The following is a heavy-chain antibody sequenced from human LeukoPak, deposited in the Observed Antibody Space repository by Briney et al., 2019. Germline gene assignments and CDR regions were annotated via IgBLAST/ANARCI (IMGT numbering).Heavy chain of an antibody. CDR2: ISSSSSTK. CDR1: GFTFSSNS. Sequence: GGSLRLSCAASGFTFSSNSMSWVRQAPGKGQEWVSYISSSSSTKKYADSVKGRFTISRDNAKNSLYLQMNSLRAEDTAVYYCARDGDKLGEHYWGQGTLVTVSS. D-gene: IGHD3-16*01. J-gene: IGHJ4*02. CDR3: ARDGDKLGEHY. V-gene: IGHV3-48*04.